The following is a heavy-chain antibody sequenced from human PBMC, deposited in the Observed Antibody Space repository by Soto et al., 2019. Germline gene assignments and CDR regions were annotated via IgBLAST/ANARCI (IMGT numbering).Heavy chain of an antibody. CDR1: GDSLSSNTAA. V-gene: IGHV6-1*01. J-gene: IGHJ4*02. CDR2: TYYRSKWYY. D-gene: IGHD6-13*01. CDR3: ARGSYTSTWY. Sequence: SETLSLTCAISGDSLSSNTAAWSWIRQSPSRGLEWLGRTYYRSKWYYDYAASVTSRMTINPDTSKNQFSLQLNSVTPEDTAVYYCARGSYTSTWYWGQVTLVTVS.